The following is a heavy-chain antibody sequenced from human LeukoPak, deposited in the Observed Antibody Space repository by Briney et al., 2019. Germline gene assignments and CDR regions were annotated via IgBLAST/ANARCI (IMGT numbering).Heavy chain of an antibody. J-gene: IGHJ4*02. D-gene: IGHD2-2*01. CDR1: GGSISSYY. CDR2: IYTSGST. Sequence: SETLSLTCTVSGGSISSYYWTWIRQPAGKGLEWIGRIYTSGSTNYNPSLKSRVTMSVDTSKNQFSLKLSSVTAADTAVYYCARGYCSSTSCKGGYYFDYWGQGTLVTVSS. V-gene: IGHV4-4*07. CDR3: ARGYCSSTSCKGGYYFDY.